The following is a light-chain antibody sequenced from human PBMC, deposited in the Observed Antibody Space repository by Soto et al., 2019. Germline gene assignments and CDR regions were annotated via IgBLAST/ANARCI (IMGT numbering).Light chain of an antibody. Sequence: ALTQPASVSGSPGQSVTISCTGASSDVGGYDYVSWYQQHPGKAPKLILYEVNNRPSGVSNHFSGSKSGNTASLIISGLQADDEADYYCSSYSTTSTLVFGSGTKVTVL. CDR2: EVN. J-gene: IGLJ1*01. CDR3: SSYSTTSTLV. CDR1: SSDVGGYDY. V-gene: IGLV2-14*01.